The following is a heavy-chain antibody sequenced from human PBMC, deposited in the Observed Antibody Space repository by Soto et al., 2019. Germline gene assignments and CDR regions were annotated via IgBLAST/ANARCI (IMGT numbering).Heavy chain of an antibody. D-gene: IGHD3-10*01. CDR1: GFSFSNYA. V-gene: IGHV3-23*05. J-gene: IGHJ6*02. CDR2: IDTSGDNT. CDR3: AKFGVFYFYGMDV. Sequence: CSAAGFSFSNYAMSWVRQAPGRGLEWVSTIDTSGDNTYYADSVKGRFTISRDNSKNTLYLQVNSLRAEDTAVYYCAKFGVFYFYGMDVWGQGTTVTVS.